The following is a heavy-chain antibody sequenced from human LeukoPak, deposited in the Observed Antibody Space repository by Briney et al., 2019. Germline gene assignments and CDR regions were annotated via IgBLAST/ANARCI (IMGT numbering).Heavy chain of an antibody. Sequence: GGSLRLSCAASGFTFSSYGMHWVRQAPGKGLEWVAVISYDGSNKYYADSVKGRFTISRDNSKNTLYLQMNSLRAEDTAVYYCAKDQGISQGFDYWGQGTLVTVSS. J-gene: IGHJ4*02. CDR3: AKDQGISQGFDY. V-gene: IGHV3-30*18. CDR2: ISYDGSNK. D-gene: IGHD6-13*01. CDR1: GFTFSSYG.